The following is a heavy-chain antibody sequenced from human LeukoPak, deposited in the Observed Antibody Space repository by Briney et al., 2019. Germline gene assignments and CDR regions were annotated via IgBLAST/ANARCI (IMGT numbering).Heavy chain of an antibody. CDR2: IYTSGST. Sequence: SETLSLTCTVSGGSISSYYWSWIRQPAVKGLEWIGRIYTSGSTNYNPSLKSRVTMSVDTSKNQFSLKLSSVTAADTAVYYCARDSKQWLVRGSFDPWGQGTLVTVSS. V-gene: IGHV4-4*07. J-gene: IGHJ5*02. CDR3: ARDSKQWLVRGSFDP. CDR1: GGSISSYY. D-gene: IGHD6-19*01.